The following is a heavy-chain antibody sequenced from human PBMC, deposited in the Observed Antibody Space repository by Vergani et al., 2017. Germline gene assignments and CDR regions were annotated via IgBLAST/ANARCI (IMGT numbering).Heavy chain of an antibody. CDR2: IYSGGST. D-gene: IGHD3-22*01. CDR3: ARELDDSSGFDY. CDR1: GFTVSSNY. V-gene: IGHV3-53*01. Sequence: EVQLVESGGGLIQPGGSLRLSCAASGFTVSSNYMSWVRQAPGKGLEWVSVIYSGGSTYYADSVKGRFTISRDNSKNTLYLQMNSLRAEDTAVYYCARELDDSSGFDYWSQGTLVTVSS. J-gene: IGHJ4*02.